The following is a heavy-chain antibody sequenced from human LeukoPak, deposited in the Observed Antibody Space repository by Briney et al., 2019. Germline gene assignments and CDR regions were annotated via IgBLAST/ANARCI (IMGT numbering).Heavy chain of an antibody. CDR1: GYTFTSYY. D-gene: IGHD3-10*01. Sequence: ASVKVSCKASGYTFTSYYMHWVRRAPGQGLEWMGIINPSGGSTSYAQKFQGRVTMTRDMSTSTVYMELSSLRSEDTAVYYCARGSSVWFGLLYYYYYYMDVWGKGTTVTVSS. J-gene: IGHJ6*03. CDR2: INPSGGST. CDR3: ARGSSVWFGLLYYYYYYMDV. V-gene: IGHV1-46*01.